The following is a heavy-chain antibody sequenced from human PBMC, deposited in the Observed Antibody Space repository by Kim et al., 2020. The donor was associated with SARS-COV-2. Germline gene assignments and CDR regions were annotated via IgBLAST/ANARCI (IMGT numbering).Heavy chain of an antibody. V-gene: IGHV3-33*01. J-gene: IGHJ4*02. D-gene: IGHD3-10*01. CDR1: GFTFSSYG. Sequence: GGSLRLSCAASGFTFSSYGMHWVRQAPGKGLEWVAVIWYDGSNKYYADSVKGRFTISRDNSKNTLYLQMNSLRAEDTAVYYCARSEGMADPPDYWGQGTLVTVSS. CDR3: ARSEGMADPPDY. CDR2: IWYDGSNK.